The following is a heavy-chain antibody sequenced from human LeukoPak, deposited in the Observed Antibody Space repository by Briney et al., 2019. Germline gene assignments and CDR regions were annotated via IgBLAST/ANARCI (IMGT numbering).Heavy chain of an antibody. CDR1: GFTFDDYA. Sequence: GSLRLSCAASGFTFDDYAMHWVRQAPGKGLEWVSLISGDGGSTYYADSVKGRFTISRDNSKNSLYLQMNSLRTEDTALYYCAKDKAGGYYYYGMDVWGQGTTVTVSS. J-gene: IGHJ6*02. CDR3: AKDKAGGYYYYGMDV. CDR2: ISGDGGST. D-gene: IGHD6-13*01. V-gene: IGHV3-43*02.